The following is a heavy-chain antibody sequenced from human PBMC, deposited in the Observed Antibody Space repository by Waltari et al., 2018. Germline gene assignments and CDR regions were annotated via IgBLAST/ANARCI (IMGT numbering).Heavy chain of an antibody. CDR3: ARGSGWVFDY. CDR1: GFTFSNNW. CDR2: IKGDGRER. V-gene: IGHV3-7*03. J-gene: IGHJ4*02. D-gene: IGHD6-19*01. Sequence: EVQLVESGGGLVQPGGSLRLSCAASGFTFSNNWMAWVRQAPGKGLGWVAIIKGDGRERHYVDSVKGRFTISRDNPKNSQYLQMNSLRADDTAVYYCARGSGWVFDYWGQGTVVTVSS.